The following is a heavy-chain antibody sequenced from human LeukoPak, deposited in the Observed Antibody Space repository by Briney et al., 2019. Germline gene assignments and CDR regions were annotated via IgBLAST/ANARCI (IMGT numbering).Heavy chain of an antibody. CDR2: INPNSGGT. CDR3: ARDRVLLWFGEYD. J-gene: IGHJ4*02. CDR1: GYTFTGYY. V-gene: IGHV1-2*02. Sequence: ASVKVSCKASGYTFTGYYMHWVRQAPGQGLEWMGWINPNSGGTNYAQKFQGRVTMTRDTSISTAYMELSRLRSDDTAVYYCARDRVLLWFGEYDWGQGTLVTVSP. D-gene: IGHD3-10*01.